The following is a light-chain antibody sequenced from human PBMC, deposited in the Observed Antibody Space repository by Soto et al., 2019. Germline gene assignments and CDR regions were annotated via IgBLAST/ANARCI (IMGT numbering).Light chain of an antibody. V-gene: IGLV2-14*01. CDR1: SSDVGGHKF. CDR2: EVN. J-gene: IGLJ2*01. CDR3: SSYTSSSTRV. Sequence: QSALTQPASVSGSPGQSITMSCTGTSSDVGGHKFVSWYQHHPGKAPKLLIYEVNNRPSGVSDRFSGSKSGNTASLTISGLQAEDEADYYCSSYTSSSTRVFGGGTQLTVL.